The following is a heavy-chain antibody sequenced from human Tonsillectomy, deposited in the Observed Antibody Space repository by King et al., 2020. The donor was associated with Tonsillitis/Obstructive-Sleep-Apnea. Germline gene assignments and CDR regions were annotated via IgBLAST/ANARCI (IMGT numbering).Heavy chain of an antibody. D-gene: IGHD3-3*01. V-gene: IGHV4-34*01. CDR2: INQSGST. CDR3: ARDEWPQGFDP. Sequence: VQLQQWGAGVLKPSGTLSLTCAVYGGSFSGYYWSWIRQPPGKGLEWIGEINQSGSTNYNPSLKSRVTISVDTSKNQFSLKLSSVTAADTAVYYCARDEWPQGFDPWGQGILVTVSS. CDR1: GGSFSGYY. J-gene: IGHJ5*02.